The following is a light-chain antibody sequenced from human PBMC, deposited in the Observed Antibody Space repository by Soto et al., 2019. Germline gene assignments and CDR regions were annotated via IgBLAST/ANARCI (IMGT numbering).Light chain of an antibody. J-gene: IGLJ2*01. CDR2: DVS. CDR1: SSDVGGYNY. V-gene: IGLV2-14*01. Sequence: QPVLTQPASVSGSPGQSITISCTGTSSDVGGYNYVSWYQQHPGKAPKLMIYDVSNRPSGVSNRFSGSKSGNTASLTISGLQAEDEADYYCSSYTSSSTLVFGGGNKLTVL. CDR3: SSYTSSSTLV.